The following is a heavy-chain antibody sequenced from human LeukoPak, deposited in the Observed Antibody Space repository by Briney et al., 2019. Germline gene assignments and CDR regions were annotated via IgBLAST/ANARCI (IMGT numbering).Heavy chain of an antibody. V-gene: IGHV3-74*01. CDR3: ARENIVAYYFDY. D-gene: IGHD5-12*01. CDR1: GFTFSNSW. Sequence: PGGALRLSCAASGFTFSNSWMHWVRQAPGEGLVWVSRFNSDGSSTRYADSVKGRVTISRDNAKNTLYQQMNSQRAEDTAVYYCARENIVAYYFDYWGQGALATVSS. J-gene: IGHJ4*02. CDR2: FNSDGSST.